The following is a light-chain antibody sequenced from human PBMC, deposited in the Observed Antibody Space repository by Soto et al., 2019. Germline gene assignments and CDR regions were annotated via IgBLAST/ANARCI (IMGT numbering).Light chain of an antibody. J-gene: IGLJ1*01. CDR1: SSDIGAYNY. CDR3: LSFTRSDTYI. Sequence: QSLLTQPPSVSVSPGQSITFSCTGTSSDIGAYNYVSWYQHHPAKAPKLMIYEVSNRPSGISNRFSGSKSGNTAYLTISGLQAEDEADYYCLSFTRSDTYIFGTGTKVNVL. V-gene: IGLV2-14*01. CDR2: EVS.